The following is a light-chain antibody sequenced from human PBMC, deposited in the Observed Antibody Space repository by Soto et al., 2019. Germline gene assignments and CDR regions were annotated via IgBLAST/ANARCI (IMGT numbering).Light chain of an antibody. Sequence: EIQMTQSPSTLSASVGDRVTITFRASQSVRNNLAWYQQKPGQAPSLLIYGASTRATGIPARFSGSGSGTEFTLTISSLQSEDFAVYYCQQYNNWPRGTFGQGTKVDIK. CDR3: QQYNNWPRGT. J-gene: IGKJ1*01. CDR1: QSVRNN. V-gene: IGKV3-15*01. CDR2: GAS.